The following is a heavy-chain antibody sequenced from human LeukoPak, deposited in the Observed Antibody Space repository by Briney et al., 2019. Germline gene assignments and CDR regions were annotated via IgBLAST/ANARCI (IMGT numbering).Heavy chain of an antibody. CDR3: ATSSDAPANM. V-gene: IGHV3-7*01. Sequence: PGGSLRLSCAVSGFTFSAYWMSWVRQAPGKGLEWVANIKQDGSAKFYVDSVKGRFTISRDNAKNSLYLQMNSLRAEDRGVYYCATSSDAPANMWGQGTLVTVSS. D-gene: IGHD2-2*01. J-gene: IGHJ4*02. CDR1: GFTFSAYW. CDR2: IKQDGSAK.